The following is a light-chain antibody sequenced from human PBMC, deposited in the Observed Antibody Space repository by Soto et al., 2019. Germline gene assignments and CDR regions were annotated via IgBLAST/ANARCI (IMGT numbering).Light chain of an antibody. J-gene: IGKJ1*01. CDR1: QGIRNY. Sequence: IVVAQASIPLSVSPGERATLSCRASQGIRNYLAWYQQKPGQAPRLLVYGASTRATAIPARFSGSGSGTEFTLSISSLQSEDFAVYYCQQYNSWPRTFGQGTKVDIK. V-gene: IGKV3-15*01. CDR2: GAS. CDR3: QQYNSWPRT.